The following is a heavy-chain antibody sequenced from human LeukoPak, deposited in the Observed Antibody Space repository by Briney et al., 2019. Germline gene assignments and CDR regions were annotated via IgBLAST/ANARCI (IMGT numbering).Heavy chain of an antibody. J-gene: IGHJ4*02. CDR1: GGSFSGYY. D-gene: IGHD3-3*01. CDR3: ARISPITIFGVVIGYYFDY. CDR2: INHSGST. Sequence: KPSETLSLTCAVYGGSFSGYYWSLIRQPPGKGLEWIGEINHSGSTNYNPSLKSRVTISVDTSKNQFSLKLSSVTAADTAVYYCARISPITIFGVVIGYYFDYWGQGTLVTVSS. V-gene: IGHV4-34*01.